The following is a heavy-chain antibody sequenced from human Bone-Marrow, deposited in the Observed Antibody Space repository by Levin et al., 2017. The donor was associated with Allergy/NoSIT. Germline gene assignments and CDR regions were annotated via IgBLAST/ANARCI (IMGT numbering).Heavy chain of an antibody. V-gene: IGHV3-72*01. J-gene: IGHJ4*02. CDR3: ARVGGSSGIVY. D-gene: IGHD1-26*01. CDR1: GFTFSDHY. Sequence: GGSLRLSCAASGFTFSDHYMDWVRQAPGKGLEWVGRTRNKANSYTTEYAASVKGRFTISRDDSKNSLYLQMNSLKTEDTAVYYCARVGGSSGIVYWGQGTLVTVSS. CDR2: TRNKANSYTT.